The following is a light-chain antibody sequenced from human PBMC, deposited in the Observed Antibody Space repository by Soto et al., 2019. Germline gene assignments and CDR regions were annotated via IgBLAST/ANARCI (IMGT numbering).Light chain of an antibody. CDR1: QSIGNW. CDR2: KAS. Sequence: DIPMTQSPSTLSASVGDRVTITCRASQSIGNWLAWYQQKPGKAPKLLIYKASTLETGVPSRFSGSGSGTEFTLTVGSLQPDDFAAYYCLQYNGYSPRTFGQGTKVEIK. J-gene: IGKJ1*01. CDR3: LQYNGYSPRT. V-gene: IGKV1-5*03.